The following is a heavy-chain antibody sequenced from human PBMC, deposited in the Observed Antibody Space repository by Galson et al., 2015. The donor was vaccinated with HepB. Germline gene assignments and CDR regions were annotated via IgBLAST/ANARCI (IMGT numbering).Heavy chain of an antibody. V-gene: IGHV3-7*05. J-gene: IGHJ1*01. CDR2: IKQDGSEK. CDR1: GFTLSGYW. Sequence: SLRLSCAASGFTLSGYWMSWVRQAPGKGLEWVANIKQDGSEKYYVDSVKGRFTISRDNAKNSLYLQMNSLRAEDTAVYYCAGGYCSGGSCYSYFQHWGQGTLVTVSS. D-gene: IGHD2-15*01. CDR3: AGGYCSGGSCYSYFQH.